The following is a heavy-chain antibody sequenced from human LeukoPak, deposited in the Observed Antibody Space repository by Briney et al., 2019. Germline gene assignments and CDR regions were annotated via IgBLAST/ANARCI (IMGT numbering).Heavy chain of an antibody. V-gene: IGHV3-30*04. CDR1: GFTFSDYP. J-gene: IGHJ4*02. CDR3: AREWGQYNWNYVLYY. CDR2: ISYDGNNQ. Sequence: GGSLRLSRAASGFTFSDYPMHWVRQAPGKGLEWVAVISYDGNNQYYAESVKGRFTISRDNSKNTLYLQMNSLRAEETAIYYCAREWGQYNWNYVLYYWGQGTLVTVSS. D-gene: IGHD1-7*01.